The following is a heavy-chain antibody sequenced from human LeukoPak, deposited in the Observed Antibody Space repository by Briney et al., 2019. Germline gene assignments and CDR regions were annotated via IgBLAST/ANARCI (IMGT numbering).Heavy chain of an antibody. V-gene: IGHV1-46*01. D-gene: IGHD1-26*01. J-gene: IGHJ3*02. CDR2: INPSGGST. CDR1: GYTFTSYY. Sequence: ASVKVSCKASGYTFTSYYMHWVRQAPGQGLEWMGIINPSGGSTSYAQKFQGRVTMTRDTSTSTVYMELSSLRAEDTAVYYCARASMVGVGWGAFDIWGQGTMVTVSS. CDR3: ARASMVGVGWGAFDI.